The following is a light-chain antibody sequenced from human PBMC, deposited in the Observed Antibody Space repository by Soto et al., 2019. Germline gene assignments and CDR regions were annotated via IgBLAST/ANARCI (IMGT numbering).Light chain of an antibody. CDR3: SLYTSSSPLDF. CDR2: EVS. V-gene: IGLV2-14*01. CDR1: SSDVGGYNY. J-gene: IGLJ1*01. Sequence: QSALTQPASVSGSPGQSITISCTGTSSDVGGYNYVSWYQQHPGKAPKLMIYEVSNRPSGVSNRFSGSKSGNTASLTISVLQTEDEADYYCSLYTSSSPLDFVGTGTKVTVL.